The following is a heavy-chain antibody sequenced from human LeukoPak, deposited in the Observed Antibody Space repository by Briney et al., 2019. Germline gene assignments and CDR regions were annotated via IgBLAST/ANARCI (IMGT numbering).Heavy chain of an antibody. CDR1: GFTVDSNY. CDR2: IYAGGNT. Sequence: GGSLRLSCAASGFTVDSNYLSWVRQAPGKGLEWVSTIYAGGNTYYAASVKGRFTISRDFSKNTVFLHMNSLRAEDTAMYYCARGDDSGYYDYFDYWGQGALVTVSS. V-gene: IGHV3-53*01. D-gene: IGHD3-22*01. CDR3: ARGDDSGYYDYFDY. J-gene: IGHJ4*02.